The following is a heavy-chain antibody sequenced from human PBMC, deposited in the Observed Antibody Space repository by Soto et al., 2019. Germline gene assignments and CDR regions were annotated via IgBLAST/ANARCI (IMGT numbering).Heavy chain of an antibody. D-gene: IGHD3-9*01. CDR3: VTDAQNSEWLTLGY. J-gene: IGHJ4*02. V-gene: IGHV3-7*01. CDR1: RFTFRNYW. CDR2: TNRDGSQA. Sequence: GGSLRLSCAASRFTFRNYWMSWVRQAAGRGLEWVANTNRDGSQAYYVDSVKGRFTISRDNAKNSIYLQMDSLRADDTAVYYCVTDAQNSEWLTLGYRGQGTLVTVSS.